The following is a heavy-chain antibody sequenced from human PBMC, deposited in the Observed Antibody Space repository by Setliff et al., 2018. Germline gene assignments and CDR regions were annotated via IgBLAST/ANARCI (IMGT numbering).Heavy chain of an antibody. CDR3: ARDRARFCIDNVCDAVPYYFDY. CDR1: GYSFTDYG. V-gene: IGHV1-3*01. Sequence: ASVKVSCKASGYSFTDYGIHWVRQAPGQGLEWMGWINVGNGSTEYSENFQDRVTITWDTFATTSYMEFSGLRVEDTAVFYCARDRARFCIDNVCDAVPYYFDYWGQGVLVTVSS. D-gene: IGHD3-3*01. CDR2: INVGNGST. J-gene: IGHJ4*02.